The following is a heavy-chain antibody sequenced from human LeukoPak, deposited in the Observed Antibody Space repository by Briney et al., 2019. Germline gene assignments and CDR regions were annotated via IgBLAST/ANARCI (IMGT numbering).Heavy chain of an antibody. Sequence: SETLSLTCTVSGGSISSYYWSWIWQPPGKGLEWIGYIYYSGSTNYNPSLKSRVTISVDTSKNQFSLKLSSVTAADTAVYYCARDSGYSYGYHDDAFDIWGQGTMVTVSS. CDR1: GGSISSYY. CDR2: IYYSGST. V-gene: IGHV4-59*01. J-gene: IGHJ3*02. CDR3: ARDSGYSYGYHDDAFDI. D-gene: IGHD5-18*01.